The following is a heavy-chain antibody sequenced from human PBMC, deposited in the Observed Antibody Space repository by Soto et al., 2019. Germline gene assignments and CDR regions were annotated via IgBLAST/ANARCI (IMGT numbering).Heavy chain of an antibody. CDR3: ARGRYREWLVFDY. J-gene: IGHJ4*02. Sequence: SGTLSLTCAVYGGSFSGYYWGWIRQPPGKGLEWIGEINHSGSTNYNPSLKSRVTISVDTSKNQFSLKLSSVTAADTAVYYCARGRYREWLVFDYWGQGTLVTVSS. D-gene: IGHD6-19*01. CDR2: INHSGST. V-gene: IGHV4-34*01. CDR1: GGSFSGYY.